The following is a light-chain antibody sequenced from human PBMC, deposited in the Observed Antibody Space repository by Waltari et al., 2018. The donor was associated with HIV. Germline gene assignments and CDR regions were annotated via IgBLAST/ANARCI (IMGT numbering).Light chain of an antibody. Sequence: QSALTQPRSVSGSPGQSVTISCTGTSSDVGGYNSVSWYQQHPVKAPKRMISDVSRRPAGVPDLFSGSKSGNTASLTSSGLQAEYEADYYCCSYAGSYTHVVFGGGTKLTVL. V-gene: IGLV2-11*01. CDR1: SSDVGGYNS. J-gene: IGLJ2*01. CDR2: DVS. CDR3: CSYAGSYTHVV.